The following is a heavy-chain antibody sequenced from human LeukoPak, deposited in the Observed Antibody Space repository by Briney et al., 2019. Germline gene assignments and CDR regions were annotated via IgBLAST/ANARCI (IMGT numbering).Heavy chain of an antibody. Sequence: PGGSLRLSCVASGVTFSSYSMNWVRQAPGKGLEWVSYICSSSSLIYYADSVKGRFIISRDNAKNSLYLQMNSLRVEDTAVYYCARDDIWGQGTMVTVSS. CDR1: GVTFSSYS. J-gene: IGHJ3*02. CDR3: ARDDI. CDR2: ICSSSSLI. V-gene: IGHV3-48*01.